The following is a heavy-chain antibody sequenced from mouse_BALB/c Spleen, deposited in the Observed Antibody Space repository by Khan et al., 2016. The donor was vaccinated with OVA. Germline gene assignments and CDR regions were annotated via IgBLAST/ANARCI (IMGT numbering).Heavy chain of an antibody. Sequence: QIQLVQSGPELKKPGETVKISCKASGHTFTKYGMNWMKQAPGKGLKWMGWINTYTGEPAYADDFNGRFAFSLETSASTAYLQINNLKNEDTATYCCARPPYFSYVLDNWGQGTSVTVSS. V-gene: IGHV9-3-1*01. CDR3: ARPPYFSYVLDN. CDR1: GHTFTKYG. D-gene: IGHD2-10*01. CDR2: INTYTGEP. J-gene: IGHJ4*01.